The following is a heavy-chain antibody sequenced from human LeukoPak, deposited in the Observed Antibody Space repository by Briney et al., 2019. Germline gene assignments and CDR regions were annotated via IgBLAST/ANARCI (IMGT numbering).Heavy chain of an antibody. CDR2: ISAYNGNT. Sequence: ASVKVSCKASGYTFTSYGISWVRQAPGQGLEWMGWISAYNGNTNYAQKLQGRVTMTTDTSTSTAYMELRSLRSDDTAVYYCARVLSSYDFWSGYSVRDNWFDPWGQGTLVTVSS. J-gene: IGHJ5*02. D-gene: IGHD3-3*01. V-gene: IGHV1-18*01. CDR1: GYTFTSYG. CDR3: ARVLSSYDFWSGYSVRDNWFDP.